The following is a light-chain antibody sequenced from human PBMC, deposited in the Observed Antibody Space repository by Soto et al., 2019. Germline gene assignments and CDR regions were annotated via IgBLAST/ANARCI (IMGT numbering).Light chain of an antibody. CDR2: YNT. Sequence: QSVLTQPPSVSGAPGQRVSISCTGSSSNIGAGYDVHWYQHLPGTAPKLLIYYNTNRPSGVPDRFSGSKSGTSASLAITGLQAEDEAYYYCQSYDSSLSGVVFGGGTQLTVL. CDR3: QSYDSSLSGVV. V-gene: IGLV1-40*01. CDR1: SSNIGAGYD. J-gene: IGLJ2*01.